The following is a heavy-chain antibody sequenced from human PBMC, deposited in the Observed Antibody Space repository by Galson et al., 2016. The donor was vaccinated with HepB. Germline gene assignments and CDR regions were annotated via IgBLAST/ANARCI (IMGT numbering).Heavy chain of an antibody. CDR3: ARDHLWAFDY. Sequence: SLRLSCAASGFTFSSYAMSWVRQAPGKGLEWVAVIWYDGSSKYYIDSVKGRFTISRDNSKNTLNLQMSSLRAEDTAVYYCARDHLWAFDYWGQGTLVTVSS. J-gene: IGHJ4*02. V-gene: IGHV3-33*08. CDR1: GFTFSSYA. CDR2: IWYDGSSK. D-gene: IGHD7-27*01.